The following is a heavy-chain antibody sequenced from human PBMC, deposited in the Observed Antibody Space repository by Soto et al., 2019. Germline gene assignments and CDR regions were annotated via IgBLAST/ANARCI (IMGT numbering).Heavy chain of an antibody. Sequence: GGSLRLSCAASGFIFDDYGMSWARQAPGKGLEWVAVISYDGSNKYYADSVKGRFTISRDNSKNTLYLQMNSLRGEDTAVYYCAKETVEYYFDYWGQGTLVTVSS. D-gene: IGHD3-3*01. CDR2: ISYDGSNK. CDR1: GFIFDDYG. V-gene: IGHV3-30*18. J-gene: IGHJ4*02. CDR3: AKETVEYYFDY.